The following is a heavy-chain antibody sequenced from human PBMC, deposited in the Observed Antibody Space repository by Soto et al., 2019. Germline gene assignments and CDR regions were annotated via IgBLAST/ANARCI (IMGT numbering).Heavy chain of an antibody. D-gene: IGHD4-4*01. Sequence: GASVKLSCKASGGTFNRHTINGGRQAPGQGREWMGGIIPIFSTPKYAQKFQGRVMLTADKSTSTAYMELSSLRYEDTAVYYCARGGLQAQGVQYNHYAMDVWGQGTTVTVSS. CDR2: IIPIFSTP. V-gene: IGHV1-69*06. CDR1: GGTFNRHT. J-gene: IGHJ6*02. CDR3: ARGGLQAQGVQYNHYAMDV.